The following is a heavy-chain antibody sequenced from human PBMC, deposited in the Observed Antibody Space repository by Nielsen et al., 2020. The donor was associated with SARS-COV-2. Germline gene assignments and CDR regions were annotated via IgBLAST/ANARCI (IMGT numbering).Heavy chain of an antibody. V-gene: IGHV4-34*01. J-gene: IGHJ4*02. D-gene: IGHD6-19*01. Sequence: WIRQPPGKGLEWIGEINHSGSTNYNPSLKSRVTILVDTSKNQFSLKLSSVTAADTAVYYCARGYKGGWAPRDYFDYWGQGTLVTVSS. CDR2: INHSGST. CDR3: ARGYKGGWAPRDYFDY.